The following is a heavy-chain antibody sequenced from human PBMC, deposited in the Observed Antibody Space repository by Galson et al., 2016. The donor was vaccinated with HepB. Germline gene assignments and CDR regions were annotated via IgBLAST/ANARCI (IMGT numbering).Heavy chain of an antibody. V-gene: IGHV6-1*01. CDR2: TYYRSKWYN. CDR3: AGHLRMGRTSNGLDV. J-gene: IGHJ6*02. CDR1: GDSVSSNNAI. Sequence: CAISGDSVSSNNAIWNWIRQSPSRGLEWLGRTYYRSKWYNDYGASVKGRITISPDTSKNQFSLQLTSVTPEDTAVYYCAGHLRMGRTSNGLDVWGQGTTVTVSS. D-gene: IGHD1/OR15-1a*01.